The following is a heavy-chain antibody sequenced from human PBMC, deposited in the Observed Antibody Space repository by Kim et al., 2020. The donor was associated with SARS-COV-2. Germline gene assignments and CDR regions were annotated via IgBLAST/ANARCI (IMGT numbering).Heavy chain of an antibody. V-gene: IGHV4-39*01. D-gene: IGHD3-9*01. Sequence: SETLSLTCTVSGGSISGSTYHWGWIRQPPGKGLEWIGSISYSGSTYYNPSLKSRVTISVDTSRNQFSLKLSSVAAADAAVYYCARHGPPDWASLYYFDYWGQGTLVTVSS. J-gene: IGHJ4*02. CDR3: ARHGPPDWASLYYFDY. CDR1: GGSISGSTYH. CDR2: ISYSGST.